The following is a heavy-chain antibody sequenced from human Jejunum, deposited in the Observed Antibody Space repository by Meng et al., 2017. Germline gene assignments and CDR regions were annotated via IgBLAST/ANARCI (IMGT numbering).Heavy chain of an antibody. J-gene: IGHJ5*02. D-gene: IGHD3-3*01. CDR2: TYYTSKWKN. CDR3: ARGFWKSGFDS. V-gene: IGHV6-1*01. CDR1: GENVPTSYTA. Sequence: QVQVQQSGPGLVRHSQSLSLHCATSGENVPTSYTAWNWIRAAPSRGLEWLGRTYYTSKWKNDYAVSVRSRITINADTSKRQSSLHLNSVTPEDTAVYYCARGFWKSGFDSWGQGTLVTVSS.